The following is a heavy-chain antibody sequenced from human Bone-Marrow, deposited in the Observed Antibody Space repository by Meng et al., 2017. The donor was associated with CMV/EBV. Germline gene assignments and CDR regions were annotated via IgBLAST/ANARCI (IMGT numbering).Heavy chain of an antibody. CDR3: ARGRMRADFDC. V-gene: IGHV1-18*04. Sequence: ASVKVSCKASGYTFTSYYMHWVRQAPGQGLEWMGWFNGYNGDTNYAQKAQGRVTVTIDTSTNTAYMEMRSLRSDDTAVYYCARGRMRADFDCWGQGTLVTFSS. CDR2: FNGYNGDT. J-gene: IGHJ4*02. CDR1: GYTFTSYY.